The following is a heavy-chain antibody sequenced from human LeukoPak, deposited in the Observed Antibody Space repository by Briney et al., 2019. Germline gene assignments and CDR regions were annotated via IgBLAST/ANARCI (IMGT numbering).Heavy chain of an antibody. CDR1: GFTFSSYV. Sequence: GGSLRLSCAASGFTFSSYVMSWVRQAPGKGLEWVSAIAGSGDSTYYADSVKGRFTISRDNSKNTLYLQMNSLRAEDTAVYYRAKNRDGYHAFDIWGQGTMVTVSS. D-gene: IGHD5-24*01. CDR2: IAGSGDST. J-gene: IGHJ3*02. CDR3: AKNRDGYHAFDI. V-gene: IGHV3-23*01.